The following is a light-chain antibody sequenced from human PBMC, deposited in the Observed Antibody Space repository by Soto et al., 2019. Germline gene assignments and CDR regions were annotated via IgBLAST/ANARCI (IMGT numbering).Light chain of an antibody. J-gene: IGKJ4*01. V-gene: IGKV3-20*01. CDR2: GAS. Sequence: EVVLTQSPGTLSLSPGERATLSCRASQAVSSILLAWYQQKPGQAPRLLIYGASSRATGIPDRFSGXXSGXXXTLTVSRLEPEDFAVYYCQQHGTSPIFGGGTKVEIK. CDR3: QQHGTSPI. CDR1: QAVSSIL.